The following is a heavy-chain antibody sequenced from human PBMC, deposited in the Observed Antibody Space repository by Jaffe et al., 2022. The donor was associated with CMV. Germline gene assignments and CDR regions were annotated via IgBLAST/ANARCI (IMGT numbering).Heavy chain of an antibody. CDR1: GFTFSSYS. D-gene: IGHD1-26*01. CDR2: ISSSSSYI. V-gene: IGHV3-21*01. Sequence: EVQLVESGGGLVKPGGSLRLSCAASGFTFSSYSMNWVRQAPGKGLEWVSSISSSSSYIYYADSVKGRFTISRDNAKNSLYLQMNSLRAEDTAVYYCARGSWGVGATLADFFDYWGQGTLVTVSS. J-gene: IGHJ4*02. CDR3: ARGSWGVGATLADFFDY.